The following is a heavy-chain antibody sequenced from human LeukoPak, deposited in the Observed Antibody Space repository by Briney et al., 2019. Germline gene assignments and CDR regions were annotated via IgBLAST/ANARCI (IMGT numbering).Heavy chain of an antibody. D-gene: IGHD2-15*01. CDR2: ISGGGGTT. CDR1: GFIFSSYA. CDR3: AKATVVVVVAARIFDY. V-gene: IGHV3-23*01. Sequence: GGSLRLSCAVSGFIFSSYAMSWVRQPPGKGLEWVSAISGGGGTTYYADSVKGRFTISRDNSKNTLYLQMNSLRAEDTAVYYCAKATVVVVVAARIFDYWGQGTLVTVSS. J-gene: IGHJ4*02.